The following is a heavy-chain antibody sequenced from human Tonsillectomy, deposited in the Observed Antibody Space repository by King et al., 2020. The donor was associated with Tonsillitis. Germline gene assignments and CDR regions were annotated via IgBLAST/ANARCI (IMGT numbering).Heavy chain of an antibody. J-gene: IGHJ5*02. D-gene: IGHD6-13*01. CDR1: GFTFSDYY. Sequence: VQLVESGGGLVKPGGSLRLSCAASGFTFSDYYMSCIRQAPGKGLEWVSYIIRIGSTLYYADSVKGRFTISRDNAKNSLYLQMNSLRAEDTAVYYCAKSIAAAGLGWFDPWGQGTLVTVSS. V-gene: IGHV3-11*01. CDR3: AKSIAAAGLGWFDP. CDR2: IIRIGSTL.